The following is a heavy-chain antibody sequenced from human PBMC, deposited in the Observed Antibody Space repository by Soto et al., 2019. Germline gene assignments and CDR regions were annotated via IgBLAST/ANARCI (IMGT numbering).Heavy chain of an antibody. CDR2: INAGNDYT. CDR1: GYTFRNHG. CDR3: ARDRYEWNHVGYDYGMDV. Sequence: QVQLVQSGAEVKKPGASVKVSCKASGYTFRNHGMHWVRQAPGKRLEWMGRINAGNDYTENSQKFQGRVTITRDTAANTAYMELSSLRSEDTAVYFCARDRYEWNHVGYDYGMDVWGQGTTVTVSS. D-gene: IGHD1-26*01. J-gene: IGHJ6*02. V-gene: IGHV1-3*01.